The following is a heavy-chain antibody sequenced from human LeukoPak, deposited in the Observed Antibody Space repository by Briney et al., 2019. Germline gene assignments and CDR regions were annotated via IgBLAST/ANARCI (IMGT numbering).Heavy chain of an antibody. J-gene: IGHJ4*02. CDR2: ISWNSGSI. CDR3: AKDMGSGWYKGEDY. V-gene: IGHV3-9*01. CDR1: GFTFDDYA. Sequence: GRSLRLSCAASGFTFDDYAMHWVRQAPGKGLEWVSGISWNSGSIGYADSVKGRFTISRDNAKNSLYLQMNSLRAEDTALYYCAKDMGSGWYKGEDYWGQGTLVTVSS. D-gene: IGHD6-19*01.